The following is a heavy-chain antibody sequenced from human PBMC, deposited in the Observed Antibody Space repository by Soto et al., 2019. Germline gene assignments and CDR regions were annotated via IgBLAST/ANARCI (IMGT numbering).Heavy chain of an antibody. V-gene: IGHV3-48*01. D-gene: IGHD5-12*01. J-gene: IGHJ4*02. Sequence: PGGSLRLSCAASGFTFSSYSMNWVRQAPGKGLEWVSYISSSSSTIYYADSVKGRFTISRDNAKNSLYLQMNSLRAEDTAVYYCARDRQSYSGYEYGNDYWGQGTLVTVSS. CDR2: ISSSSSTI. CDR1: GFTFSSYS. CDR3: ARDRQSYSGYEYGNDY.